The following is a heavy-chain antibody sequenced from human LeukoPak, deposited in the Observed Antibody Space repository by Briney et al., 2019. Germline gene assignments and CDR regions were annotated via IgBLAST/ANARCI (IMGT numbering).Heavy chain of an antibody. V-gene: IGHV4-39*07. J-gene: IGHJ4*02. CDR2: IYHSGST. D-gene: IGHD3-22*01. CDR1: GGSISSGDYY. CDR3: ARVSRSGYYYDDY. Sequence: SETLSLTCTVSGGSISSGDYYWSWIRQPPGKGLEWIGEIYHSGSTNYNPSLKSRVTISVDKSKNQFSLKLSSVTAADTAVYYCARVSRSGYYYDDYWGQGTLVTVSS.